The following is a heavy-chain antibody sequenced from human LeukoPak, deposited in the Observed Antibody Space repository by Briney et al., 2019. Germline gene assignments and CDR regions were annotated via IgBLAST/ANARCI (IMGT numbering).Heavy chain of an antibody. D-gene: IGHD2-15*01. Sequence: GASVKVSCKASGGTFSSYAISWVRQAPGKGLEWVSAISGSGGSTYYADSVKGRFTISRDNSKNTLYLQMNSLRAEDTAVYYCAKGRIVVVAFFDYWGQGTLVTVSS. V-gene: IGHV3-23*01. J-gene: IGHJ4*02. CDR2: ISGSGGST. CDR3: AKGRIVVVAFFDY. CDR1: GGTFSSYA.